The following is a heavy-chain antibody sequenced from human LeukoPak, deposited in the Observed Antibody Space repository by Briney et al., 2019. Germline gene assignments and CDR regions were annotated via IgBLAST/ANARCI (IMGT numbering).Heavy chain of an antibody. J-gene: IGHJ4*02. CDR3: ARDSSSSAFDY. V-gene: IGHV4-59*01. CDR2: INYSGST. CDR1: GGSISVYY. D-gene: IGHD6-6*01. Sequence: KPSETLSLTCTVSGGSISVYYWSWIRRPPGKGLEWIGYINYSGSTKYNPSLKSRVTISVDTPKNQISLKLTSVTAADTAIYYCARDSSSSAFDYWGQGTLVTVSS.